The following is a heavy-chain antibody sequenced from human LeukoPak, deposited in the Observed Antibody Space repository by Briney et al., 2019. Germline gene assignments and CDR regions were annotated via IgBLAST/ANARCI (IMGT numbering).Heavy chain of an antibody. V-gene: IGHV4-59*11. CDR2: IRSSGSS. CDR3: ERYGDGYRYDS. D-gene: IGHD5-24*01. J-gene: IGHJ5*01. CDR1: DGSISGHY. Sequence: SETLSLTCTVSDGSISGHYWSWIPQPPGKGVEWFGYIRSSGSSNYNLSLKSRLTISVISSKNQFSLEVYAVTAADTAVYYSERYGDGYRYDSWGQGVLVTVSS.